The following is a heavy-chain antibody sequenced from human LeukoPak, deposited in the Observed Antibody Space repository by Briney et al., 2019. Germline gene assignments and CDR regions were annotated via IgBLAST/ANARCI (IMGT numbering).Heavy chain of an antibody. CDR3: ARARVLVVVTDYFDY. D-gene: IGHD3-22*01. Sequence: GGSLRLSCAASGFTFSDYYMSWIRQAPGKGLEWVSYISSSGSTIYYADSVKGRFTISRDNAKNSLYLQMNSLRAEDTAVYYCARARVLVVVTDYFDYWGQGTLVTVSS. J-gene: IGHJ4*02. V-gene: IGHV3-11*01. CDR2: ISSSGSTI. CDR1: GFTFSDYY.